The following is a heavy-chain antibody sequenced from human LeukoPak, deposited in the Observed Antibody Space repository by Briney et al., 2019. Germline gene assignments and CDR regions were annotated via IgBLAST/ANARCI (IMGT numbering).Heavy chain of an antibody. Sequence: GGSLRLSCAASGFTFSSYAMSWVRQAPGKGLEWVSVISGSGGSTDYADSVKGRFTISRDNSKNTLYLQMKRLRGDDTAVYYCAKAKSDSRGGFDYWGQGTLVTVSS. CDR3: AKAKSDSRGGFDY. V-gene: IGHV3-23*01. CDR1: GFTFSSYA. CDR2: ISGSGGST. D-gene: IGHD6-13*01. J-gene: IGHJ4*02.